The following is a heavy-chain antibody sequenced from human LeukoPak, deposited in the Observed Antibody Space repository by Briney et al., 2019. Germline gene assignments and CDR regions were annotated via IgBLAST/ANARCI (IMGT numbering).Heavy chain of an antibody. V-gene: IGHV7-4-1*02. CDR2: INTNTGNP. Sequence: ASVKVSCKASGYTFTSYGIHWVRQAPGQGLEWMGWINTNTGNPTYAQGFTGRFVFSLDTSVSTAYLQISSLKAEDTAVYYCATSGSFGGIAAAGRSWGQGTMVTVSS. J-gene: IGHJ3*01. CDR3: ATSGSFGGIAAAGRS. CDR1: GYTFTSYG. D-gene: IGHD6-13*01.